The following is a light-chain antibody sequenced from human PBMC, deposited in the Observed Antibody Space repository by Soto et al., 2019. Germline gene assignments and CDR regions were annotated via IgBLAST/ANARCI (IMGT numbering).Light chain of an antibody. J-gene: IGKJ3*01. CDR3: HQRSNWPLT. Sequence: EIVLTQSPGTLSLSPGESATLSCRASQGIGRYLAWFQQKPGHPPRLLIYDASTRATGIPGRFSGSGSGTDFTLTISSLEPEDFAVYYCHQRSNWPLTFGPGTKVEI. CDR1: QGIGRY. V-gene: IGKV3-11*01. CDR2: DAS.